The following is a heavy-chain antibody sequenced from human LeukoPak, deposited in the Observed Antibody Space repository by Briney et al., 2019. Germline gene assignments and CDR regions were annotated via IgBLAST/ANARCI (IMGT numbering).Heavy chain of an antibody. V-gene: IGHV4-34*01. CDR1: GGSFSGYF. D-gene: IGHD1-1*01. CDR2: ISHSGST. CDR3: ARGSLGPRLNV. Sequence: SETLSLTCAVYGGSFSGYFWSWIRQPPGKGLEWIGEISHSGSTNYNPSLKSRVSTSVDTSKNQFSLKLSSVTAADTAVYYCARGSLGPRLNVWGQGTLVTVSS. J-gene: IGHJ4*02.